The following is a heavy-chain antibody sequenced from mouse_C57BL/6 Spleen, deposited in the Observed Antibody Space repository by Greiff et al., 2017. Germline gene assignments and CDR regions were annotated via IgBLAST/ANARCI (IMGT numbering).Heavy chain of an antibody. CDR1: GYTFTSYW. CDR2: IHPNSGST. V-gene: IGHV1-64*01. Sequence: QVQLQQPGAELVKPGASVTLSCKASGYTFTSYWMHWVKQRPGQGLEWIGMIHPNSGSTNYNEKFKSKATLTVDKSSSTAYMQLSSLTSEDSAVYYCAREGNYYGSSYFDYWGQGTTLTVSS. D-gene: IGHD1-1*01. J-gene: IGHJ2*01. CDR3: AREGNYYGSSYFDY.